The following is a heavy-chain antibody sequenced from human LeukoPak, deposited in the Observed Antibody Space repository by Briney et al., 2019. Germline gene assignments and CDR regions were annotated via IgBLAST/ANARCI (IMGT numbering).Heavy chain of an antibody. V-gene: IGHV3-30*04. J-gene: IGHJ4*02. CDR2: ILYDGSNK. D-gene: IGHD6-6*01. CDR1: GFTFSSYA. Sequence: GGSLRLSCAASGFTFSSYAMHWVRQAPGKGLEWVAVILYDGSNKYYADSVKGRFTISRDNSKNTLYLQMNSLRAEDTAVYYCARGKEQLVLESFFDYWGQGTLVTVSS. CDR3: ARGKEQLVLESFFDY.